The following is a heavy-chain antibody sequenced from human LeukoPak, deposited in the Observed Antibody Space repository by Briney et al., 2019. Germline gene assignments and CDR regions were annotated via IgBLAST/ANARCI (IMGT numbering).Heavy chain of an antibody. Sequence: GGSLRLSCAASGFTFSSYGMHWVRQAPGKGLEWVAFIRYDGSNKYYADSVKGRFTISRDNSKNTLYLQMNSLRAEDTAVYYCAKGVVVVVAAMPYYFDYWGQGTLVTVSS. J-gene: IGHJ4*02. CDR1: GFTFSSYG. CDR2: IRYDGSNK. D-gene: IGHD2-15*01. V-gene: IGHV3-30*02. CDR3: AKGVVVVVAAMPYYFDY.